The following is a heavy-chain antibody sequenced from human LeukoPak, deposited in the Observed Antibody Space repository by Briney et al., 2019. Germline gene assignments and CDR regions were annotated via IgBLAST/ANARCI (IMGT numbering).Heavy chain of an antibody. CDR1: SGSFSGYY. CDR3: AREHYDIWAGLYIGAFDI. Sequence: SENLSLTCTVSSGSFSGYYWHWLRQPPGKMLWCNGYIDYSGSTNYNPSLKSTATISADTSNNQFSTRLSSVATAVTSVPYRAREHYDIWAGLYIGAFDIWGPGTRVTVSS. J-gene: IGHJ3*02. CDR2: IDYSGST. D-gene: IGHD3-9*01. V-gene: IGHV4-59*01.